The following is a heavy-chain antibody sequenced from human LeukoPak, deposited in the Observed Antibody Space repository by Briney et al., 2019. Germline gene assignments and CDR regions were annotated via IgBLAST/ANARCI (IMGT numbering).Heavy chain of an antibody. CDR1: GSTFRSYS. V-gene: IGHV3-21*01. J-gene: IGHJ1*01. CDR2: ISSSSSYI. D-gene: IGHD3-10*01. Sequence: GGSLRLSCAASGSTFRSYSMNWVRQAPGKGLEWVSSISSSSSYIYYADSVKGRFTISRDNAKNSLYLQMNSLRAEDTAVYYCAPGGYGSGSYYFQHWGQGTLVTVSS. CDR3: APGGYGSGSYYFQH.